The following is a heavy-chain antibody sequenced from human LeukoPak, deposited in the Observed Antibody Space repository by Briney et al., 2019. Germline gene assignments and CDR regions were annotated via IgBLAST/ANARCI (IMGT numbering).Heavy chain of an antibody. Sequence: GGSLRLSCAASGFTFSSHAMSWVRQAPGKGLEWVSAISGSADTTYYADSVKGRFTISRDNAKNSLYLQMNSLRAEDTAVYYCARGSVVVPAANDYWGQGTLVAVSS. V-gene: IGHV3-23*01. CDR1: GFTFSSHA. J-gene: IGHJ4*02. CDR2: ISGSADTT. CDR3: ARGSVVVPAANDY. D-gene: IGHD2-2*01.